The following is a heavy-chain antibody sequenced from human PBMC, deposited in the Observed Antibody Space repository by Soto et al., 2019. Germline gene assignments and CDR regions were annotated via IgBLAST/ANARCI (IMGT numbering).Heavy chain of an antibody. V-gene: IGHV3-23*01. Sequence: GGSLKHSCAASQFTFSSHVMRWVRQAPGKGLEWVSAISGSGGSTYYADSVKGRFTISRDNSKNTLYLQMNSLRAEDTAVYYCAKARAQYYDFWSGYPVDYWGQGT. CDR1: QFTFSSHV. CDR3: AKARAQYYDFWSGYPVDY. D-gene: IGHD3-3*01. CDR2: ISGSGGST. J-gene: IGHJ4*02.